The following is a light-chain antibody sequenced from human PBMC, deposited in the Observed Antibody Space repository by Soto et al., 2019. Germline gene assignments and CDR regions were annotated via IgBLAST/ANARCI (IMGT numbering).Light chain of an antibody. V-gene: IGKV3-15*01. Sequence: EIVMTQSPATLSVSPGERATLSCRASQSVSSNLAWYQQKPGQAPRLLIYGASTRATGIPARFSGSGSGTEFTLTISSLQSEDFAVYYCQQRGVWPLTFGGGTKVEIK. CDR3: QQRGVWPLT. CDR1: QSVSSN. J-gene: IGKJ4*01. CDR2: GAS.